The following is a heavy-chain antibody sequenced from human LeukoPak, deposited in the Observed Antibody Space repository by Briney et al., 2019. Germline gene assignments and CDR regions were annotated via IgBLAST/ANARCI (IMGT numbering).Heavy chain of an antibody. CDR2: IYYSGST. V-gene: IGHV4-39*07. D-gene: IGHD1-7*01. Sequence: MTSETLSLTCTVSGGSISSSSYYWGWIRQPPGKGLEWIGSIYYSGSTYYNPSLKSRVTISVDTSKNQFSLKLSSVTAADTAVYYCARGPFRYNWNYAEKNWFDPWGQGTLVTVSS. J-gene: IGHJ5*02. CDR1: GGSISSSSYY. CDR3: ARGPFRYNWNYAEKNWFDP.